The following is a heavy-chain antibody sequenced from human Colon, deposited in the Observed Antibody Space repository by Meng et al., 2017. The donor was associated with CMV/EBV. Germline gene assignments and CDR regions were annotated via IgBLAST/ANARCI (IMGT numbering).Heavy chain of an antibody. Sequence: LRFSCNVSGYSISSSSYFWGWIRQPPGKGLEWIGTIYYSGSTYYNPSLKSRVTISVDTSKNQFSLKLTSVTAADTAVYYCARQGGSRFDPWGQGTLVTVSS. D-gene: IGHD2-15*01. CDR1: GYSISSSSYF. V-gene: IGHV4-39*01. J-gene: IGHJ5*02. CDR3: ARQGGSRFDP. CDR2: IYYSGST.